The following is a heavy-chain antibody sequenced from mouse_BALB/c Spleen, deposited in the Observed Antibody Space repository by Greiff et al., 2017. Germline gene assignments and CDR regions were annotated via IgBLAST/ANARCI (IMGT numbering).Heavy chain of an antibody. CDR2: IDPENGDT. D-gene: IGHD1-2*01. CDR1: GFNIKDYY. V-gene: IGHV14-4*02. CDR3: NARTTALAY. Sequence: VQLQQSGAELVRSGASVKLSCTASGFNIKDYYMHWVKQRPEQGLEWIGWIDPENGDTEYAPKFQGKATMTADTSSNTAYLQLSSLTSEDTAVYYCNARTTALAYWGQGTLVTVSA. J-gene: IGHJ3*01.